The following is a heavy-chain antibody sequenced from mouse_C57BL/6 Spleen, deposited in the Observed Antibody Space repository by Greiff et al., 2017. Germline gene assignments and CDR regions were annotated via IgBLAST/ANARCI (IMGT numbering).Heavy chain of an antibody. V-gene: IGHV1-80*01. CDR3: ARTYKDYFDY. CDR1: GYAFSSYW. Sequence: VKVVESGAELVKPGASVKISCKASGYAFSSYWMNWVKQRPGKGLEWIGQIYPGDGDTNYNGKFKGKATLTADKSSSTAYMQLSSLTSEDSAVYFCARTYKDYFDYWGQGTTLTVSS. J-gene: IGHJ2*01. CDR2: IYPGDGDT. D-gene: IGHD1-3*01.